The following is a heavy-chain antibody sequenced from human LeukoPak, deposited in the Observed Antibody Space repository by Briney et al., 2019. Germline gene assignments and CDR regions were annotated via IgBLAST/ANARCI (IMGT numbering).Heavy chain of an antibody. Sequence: PGGSLRLSCAASGFSFSDNYMSWIRQAPGKGLEWVSYISNSGSYTNYPDSVKGRFTISRDNAKNSLYLQMNILRAEGTAVYYCARTRGAGTGGQFDYWGQGTLVTVS. V-gene: IGHV3-11*03. CDR3: ARTRGAGTGGQFDY. J-gene: IGHJ4*02. CDR2: ISNSGSYT. D-gene: IGHD1-14*01. CDR1: GFSFSDNY.